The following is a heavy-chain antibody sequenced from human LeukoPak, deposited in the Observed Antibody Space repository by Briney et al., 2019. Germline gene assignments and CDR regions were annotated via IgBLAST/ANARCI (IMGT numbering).Heavy chain of an antibody. CDR1: GFTFSSYA. J-gene: IGHJ5*02. V-gene: IGHV3-23*01. Sequence: GGSLRLSCAASGFTFSSYAMSWVRQAPGKGLEWVSAISGSGGSTYYADSVKGRFTISRDNSKNTLYLQMNSLRAEDTAVYYCARVRGIYVWGSYRPNWFDPWGQGTLVTVSS. CDR2: ISGSGGST. D-gene: IGHD3-16*02. CDR3: ARVRGIYVWGSYRPNWFDP.